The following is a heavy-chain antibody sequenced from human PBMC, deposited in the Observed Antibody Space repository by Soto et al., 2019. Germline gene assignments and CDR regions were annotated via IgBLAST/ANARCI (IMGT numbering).Heavy chain of an antibody. CDR3: ARGRTIVLMVYAKRGSKWDYYYMDV. CDR1: GGSISSYY. V-gene: IGHV4-59*12. D-gene: IGHD2-8*01. CDR2: INHSGST. Sequence: SETLSLTCTVSGGSISSYYWSWIRQPPGKGLEWIGYINHSGSTNYNPSLKSRVTISVDTSKNQFSLKLSSVTAADTAVYYCARGRTIVLMVYAKRGSKWDYYYMDVWGKGTTVTVSS. J-gene: IGHJ6*03.